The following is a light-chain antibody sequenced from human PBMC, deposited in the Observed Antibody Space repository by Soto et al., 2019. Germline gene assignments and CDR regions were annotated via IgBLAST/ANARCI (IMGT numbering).Light chain of an antibody. J-gene: IGLJ2*01. CDR3: SSYSSRRSPVV. Sequence: QSALTQPASVSGSPGQSITISCTGTSGDVGGYNFVSWYQQHPGKAPKLMLYDVSYRPSGVSSRFSGSKSGNTASLTISGLQGDDEADYYCSSYSSRRSPVVLGGATKLTVL. CDR2: DVS. CDR1: SGDVGGYNF. V-gene: IGLV2-14*03.